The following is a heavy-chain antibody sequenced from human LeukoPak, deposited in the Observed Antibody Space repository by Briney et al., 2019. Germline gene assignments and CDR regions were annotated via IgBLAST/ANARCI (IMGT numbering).Heavy chain of an antibody. CDR1: GGSISNYY. Sequence: PSETLSLTCTVSGGSISNYYWSWIRQPAGKGLEWIGRIYTSGSTNYNPSLKSRVTMSVDTSKNQFSLKLSSVTAADTAVYYCARDRGYYGSGNAFDIWGQGTMVTVSS. CDR2: IYTSGST. J-gene: IGHJ3*02. D-gene: IGHD3-10*01. CDR3: ARDRGYYGSGNAFDI. V-gene: IGHV4-4*07.